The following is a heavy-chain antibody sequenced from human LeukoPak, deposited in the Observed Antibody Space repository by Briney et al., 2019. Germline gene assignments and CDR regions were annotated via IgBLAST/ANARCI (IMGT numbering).Heavy chain of an antibody. Sequence: ASVKVSCKASGGTFSSYAISWVRQAPGQGLEWMGGIIPIFGAANYAQRFQGRVTITADESTTTAYMELSSLRSEDTAAYYCARGGGSGSSLYYFFHYWGQGTLVTVSS. J-gene: IGHJ4*02. CDR3: ARGGGSGSSLYYFFHY. CDR1: GGTFSSYA. D-gene: IGHD3-10*01. V-gene: IGHV1-69*13. CDR2: IIPIFGAA.